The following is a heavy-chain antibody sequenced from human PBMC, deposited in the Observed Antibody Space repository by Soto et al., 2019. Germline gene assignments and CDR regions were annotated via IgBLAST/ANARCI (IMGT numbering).Heavy chain of an antibody. D-gene: IGHD3-9*01. V-gene: IGHV4-34*01. CDR1: GGSFSGYY. CDR3: ARGQRYFDWLLWAFDY. CDR2: INHSGST. Sequence: QVQLQQWGAGLLKPSETLSLTCAVYGGSFSGYYWSWIRQPPGKGLEWIGEINHSGSTNYNPSLKSRVTISVDTSKNQFSLKLSPVTAADTAVYYCARGQRYFDWLLWAFDYWGQGTLVTVSS. J-gene: IGHJ4*02.